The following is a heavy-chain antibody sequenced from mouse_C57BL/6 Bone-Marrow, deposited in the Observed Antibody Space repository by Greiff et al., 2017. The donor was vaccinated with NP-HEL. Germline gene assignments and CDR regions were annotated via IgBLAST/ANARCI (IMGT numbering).Heavy chain of an antibody. CDR3: ARRFYSNFYAMDY. D-gene: IGHD2-5*01. CDR2: INHNNGGT. Sequence: VQLQQSGPELVKPGASVKISCKASGYTFTDYYMNWVKQSHGKSLEWIGDINHNNGGTSYNQKFKGKATLTVDKSSSTAYMELRSLTSEDSAVYYCARRFYSNFYAMDYWGQGTSVTVSS. CDR1: GYTFTDYY. V-gene: IGHV1-26*01. J-gene: IGHJ4*01.